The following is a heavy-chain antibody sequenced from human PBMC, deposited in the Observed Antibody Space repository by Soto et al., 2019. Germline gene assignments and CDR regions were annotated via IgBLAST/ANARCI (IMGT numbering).Heavy chain of an antibody. J-gene: IGHJ4*02. V-gene: IGHV4-31*03. D-gene: IGHD6-19*01. CDR3: ARDAIAVTGRLFDY. CDR1: GGSISSGRYY. CDR2: IYDSGST. Sequence: QVQLQESGPGLVKPSQTLSLTCTVSGGSISSGRYYWSWIRQHPGKGLQWIGYIYDSGSTYYNPSLKSRVTMSVDTSKTQFSLRLSSVTAADTAVYYCARDAIAVTGRLFDYWGQGTLVTVSS.